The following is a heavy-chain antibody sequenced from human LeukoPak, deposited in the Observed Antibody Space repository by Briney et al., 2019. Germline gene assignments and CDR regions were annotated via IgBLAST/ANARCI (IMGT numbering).Heavy chain of an antibody. CDR2: IFTTGST. D-gene: IGHD3-10*01. CDR3: ARDIRYGSGSYYLHYMDV. CDR1: GGSISTYY. Sequence: SETLSLTCTVSGGSISTYYWSWIRQPAGKGLEWIGRIFTTGSTNYNPSLKSRVTISIDTSKNQFSLKLSSVTAADTAVYYCARDIRYGSGSYYLHYMDVWGEGTTVTIFS. J-gene: IGHJ6*03. V-gene: IGHV4-4*07.